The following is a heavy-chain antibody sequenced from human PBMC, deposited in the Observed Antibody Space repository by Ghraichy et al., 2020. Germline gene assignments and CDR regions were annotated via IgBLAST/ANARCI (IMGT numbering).Heavy chain of an antibody. Sequence: GGSLRLSCSASGFTFSSYAMHWIRQAPGKGLEFVSGISSANGGSTYYADSVKGRFTISRDNSKNTLYLQMSSLRAEDTAVYYCVKIAAAPDWGQGTLVTVSS. CDR2: ISSANGGST. CDR3: VKIAAAPD. D-gene: IGHD6-13*01. J-gene: IGHJ4*02. CDR1: GFTFSSYA. V-gene: IGHV3-64D*06.